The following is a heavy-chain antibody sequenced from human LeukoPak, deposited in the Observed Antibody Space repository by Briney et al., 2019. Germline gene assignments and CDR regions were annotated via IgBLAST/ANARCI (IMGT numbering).Heavy chain of an antibody. V-gene: IGHV3-30*04. CDR2: ISYDGSSK. CDR3: ARDTSGLKP. Sequence: SCKASGYTFTGYYMHWVRQAPDKGLEWVAVISYDGSSKYYADSVKGRFTISRDNSKNTLYLQMNSLRAEDTAVYYCARDTSGLKPWGQGTLVTVSS. D-gene: IGHD5-12*01. CDR1: GYTFTGYY. J-gene: IGHJ5*02.